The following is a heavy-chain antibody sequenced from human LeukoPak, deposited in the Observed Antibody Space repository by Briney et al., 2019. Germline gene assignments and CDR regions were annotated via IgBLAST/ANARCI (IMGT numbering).Heavy chain of an antibody. CDR2: IYYSGST. Sequence: SETLSLTCTVSGDSISSSSYYWGWIRQHPGKGLEWIGYIYYSGSTYYNPSLKSRVTISVDTSKNQFSLKLSSVTAADTAVYYCAREITTVGAFDIWGQGTMVTVSS. V-gene: IGHV4-31*03. CDR1: GDSISSSSYY. D-gene: IGHD4-23*01. CDR3: AREITTVGAFDI. J-gene: IGHJ3*02.